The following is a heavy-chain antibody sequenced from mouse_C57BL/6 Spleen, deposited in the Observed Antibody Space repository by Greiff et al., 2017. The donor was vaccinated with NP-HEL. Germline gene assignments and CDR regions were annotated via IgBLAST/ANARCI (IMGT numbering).Heavy chain of an antibody. V-gene: IGHV1-50*01. J-gene: IGHJ4*01. CDR2: IDPSDSYT. Sequence: QVQLQQPGAELVKPGASVKLSCKASGYTFTSYWMQWVKQRPGQGLEWIGEIDPSDSYTNYNQKFKGKATLTVDTSSSTAYMQLSSLTSEDSAVYYCARRRADLYYAMDYWGQGTSVTVSS. D-gene: IGHD3-3*01. CDR1: GYTFTSYW. CDR3: ARRRADLYYAMDY.